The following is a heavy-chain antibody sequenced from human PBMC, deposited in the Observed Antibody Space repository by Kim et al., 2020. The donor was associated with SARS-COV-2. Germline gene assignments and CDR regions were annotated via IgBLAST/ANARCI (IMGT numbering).Heavy chain of an antibody. CDR1: GFTFSSSS. Sequence: GGSLRLSCAASGFTFSSSSMNWVRQAPGKGLEWVSSISSRSDIYYADSVKGRFTIFRDNAENSLYLPMKSLRAEDTAVYYCAKAKWEQLGWFDPWGEGTLVTLSS. CDR2: ISSRSDI. J-gene: IGHJ5*02. V-gene: IGHV3-21*01. D-gene: IGHD1-26*01. CDR3: AKAKWEQLGWFDP.